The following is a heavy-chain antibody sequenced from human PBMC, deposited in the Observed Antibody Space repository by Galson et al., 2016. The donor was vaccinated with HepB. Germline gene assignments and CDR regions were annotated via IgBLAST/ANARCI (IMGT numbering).Heavy chain of an antibody. CDR2: ISSGSFT. D-gene: IGHD1-26*01. Sequence: SLRLSCAASGFTFSDNYMSWVRQAPGKGLEWISYISSGSFTYYADSVKGRVTISRDNAKKSLYLQMNSLRAEDTAIYYCTKATPKADWEYSGSYSDSWGQGTLVTVSS. V-gene: IGHV3-11*01. CDR3: TKATPKADWEYSGSYSDS. J-gene: IGHJ4*02. CDR1: GFTFSDNY.